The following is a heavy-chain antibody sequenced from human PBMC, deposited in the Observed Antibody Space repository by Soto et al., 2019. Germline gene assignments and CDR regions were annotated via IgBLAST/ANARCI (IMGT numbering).Heavy chain of an antibody. D-gene: IGHD1-1*01. J-gene: IGHJ4*02. Sequence: SETLSLTCSVSGGSISTVGHYWTWIRHPPGKGLEWIGSIYHTGSTYYSKSLRSRLTMSVDTSKSQFSLRLSSVTAADTAVYYCARATGTLRSRNCDYWGQGSLGTV. CDR3: ARATGTLRSRNCDY. V-gene: IGHV4-31*03. CDR2: IYHTGST. CDR1: GGSISTVGHY.